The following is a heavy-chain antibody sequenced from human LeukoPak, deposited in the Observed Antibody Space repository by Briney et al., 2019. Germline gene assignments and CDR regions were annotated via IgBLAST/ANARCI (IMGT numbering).Heavy chain of an antibody. CDR3: ARDSRSEVMITFGGVPEYYFDY. CDR2: IIPIFGTA. Sequence: GASVKVSCKASGGTFSSYAISRVRQAPGQGLEWMGGIIPIFGTANYAQKFQGRVTITADESTSTAYMELSSLRPEDTAVYYCARDSRSEVMITFGGVPEYYFDYWGQGTLVTVSS. V-gene: IGHV1-69*01. J-gene: IGHJ4*02. CDR1: GGTFSSYA. D-gene: IGHD3-16*01.